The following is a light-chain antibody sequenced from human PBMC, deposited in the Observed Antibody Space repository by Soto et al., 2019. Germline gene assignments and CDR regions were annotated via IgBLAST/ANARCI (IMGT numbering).Light chain of an antibody. J-gene: IGKJ1*01. CDR1: QSVSYSPNNKNY. V-gene: IGKV4-1*01. CDR3: HQYASTPWT. Sequence: DIVMTQSPDSLAVSLGERSTINCKSSQSVSYSPNNKNYLAWYQQKPGQPPRLLIYWASTRESGVPDRFSGSGSGTDFTLTISSLQAEDVSLYYCHQYASTPWTFGQGTKVEIK. CDR2: WAS.